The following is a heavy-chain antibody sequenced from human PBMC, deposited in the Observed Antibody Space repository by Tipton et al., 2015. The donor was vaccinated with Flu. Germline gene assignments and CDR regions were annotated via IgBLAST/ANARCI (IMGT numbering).Heavy chain of an antibody. CDR1: GDSISSNYF. D-gene: IGHD2-8*01. CDR2: MYHSGRT. J-gene: IGHJ6*02. CDR3: ARTPLTPWGMSDV. V-gene: IGHV4-38-2*01. Sequence: TLSLICAVSGDSISSNYFWAWIRQPPGKGPEWIGSMYHSGRTYYNASLKGRVTISVDTSKNQFSLKLRSVTAADTALYYCARTPLTPWGMSDVWGQGTTVTVSS.